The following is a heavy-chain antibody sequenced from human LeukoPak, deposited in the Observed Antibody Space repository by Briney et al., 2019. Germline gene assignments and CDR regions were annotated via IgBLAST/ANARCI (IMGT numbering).Heavy chain of an antibody. D-gene: IGHD1-7*01. CDR1: GGSISSGDYY. Sequence: SQTLSLTCTVSGGSISSGDYYWSWIRQPPGKGLEWIGYIYYSGSTYYNPSLKSRVTISVDTSKNQFSLKLSSVTAADTAVYYCARDRYNWNYDAFDIWGQGTMVTVSS. CDR2: IYYSGST. J-gene: IGHJ3*02. CDR3: ARDRYNWNYDAFDI. V-gene: IGHV4-30-4*08.